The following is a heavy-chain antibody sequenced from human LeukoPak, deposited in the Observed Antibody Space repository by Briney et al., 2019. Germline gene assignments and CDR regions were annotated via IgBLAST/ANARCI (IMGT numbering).Heavy chain of an antibody. D-gene: IGHD1-26*01. CDR3: ARGPPYSGSFAEYFQH. J-gene: IGHJ1*01. V-gene: IGHV1-2*02. CDR2: INPNSGGT. CDR1: GYTFTSYG. Sequence: GASVKVSCKASGYTFTSYGISWVRQAPGQGLEWMGWINPNSGGTNYAQKFQGRVTLTRDTSISTAYMELSRLRSDDTAVYYCARGPPYSGSFAEYFQHRGQGTLVTVSS.